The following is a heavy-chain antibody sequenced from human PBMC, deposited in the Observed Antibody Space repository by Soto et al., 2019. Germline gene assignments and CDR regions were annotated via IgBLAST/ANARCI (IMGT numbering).Heavy chain of an antibody. D-gene: IGHD3-22*01. V-gene: IGHV1-18*01. CDR1: GYTFTSYG. CDR3: ARGSVDYYDSSGYQAYYFYY. CDR2: IRAYNGNT. J-gene: IGHJ4*02. Sequence: QVQLVQSGAEVKKPGASVKVSCKASGYTFTSYGISWVRQAPGQGLEWMGWIRAYNGNTNYAQKLQGRVTMTTDTYTSTAYLELRSLRSDDTDVYDCARGSVDYYDSSGYQAYYFYYWGQGTLVTVSS.